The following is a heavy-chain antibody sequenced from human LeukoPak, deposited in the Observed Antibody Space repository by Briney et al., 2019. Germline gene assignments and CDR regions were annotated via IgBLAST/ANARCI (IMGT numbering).Heavy chain of an antibody. Sequence: PGRSLRLSCAASGFTFSSYALHWVRQAPGKGLEWVAIISFDGSTKYYADSVKGRFTISRDNSKNTLYLEMNSLRAEDTAVYYCVSLAGNHYHWVQGTLVTVSS. CDR2: ISFDGSTK. J-gene: IGHJ4*02. D-gene: IGHD1-14*01. CDR1: GFTFSSYA. V-gene: IGHV3-30*04. CDR3: VSLAGNHYH.